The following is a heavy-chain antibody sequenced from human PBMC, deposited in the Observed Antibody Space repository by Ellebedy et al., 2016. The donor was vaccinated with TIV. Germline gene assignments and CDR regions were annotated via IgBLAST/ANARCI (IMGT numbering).Heavy chain of an antibody. D-gene: IGHD6-19*01. CDR1: GFTFSNSD. Sequence: GGSLRLSCAASGFTFSNSDMHWVRQATGKGLEWVSAIGAGGGTYYPDSVKGRFTISRDNSKNTLYLQMNSLRAEDTAVYYCAGGISVAGTSLGFWGQGTLVTVSS. CDR3: AGGISVAGTSLGF. V-gene: IGHV3-13*01. CDR2: IGAGGGT. J-gene: IGHJ4*02.